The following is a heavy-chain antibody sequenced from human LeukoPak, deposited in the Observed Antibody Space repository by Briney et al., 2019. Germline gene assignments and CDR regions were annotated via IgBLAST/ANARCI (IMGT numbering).Heavy chain of an antibody. CDR2: ISWNSGSI. D-gene: IGHD2-15*01. CDR1: GFTFDDYA. Sequence: GGSLRLSCAASGFTFDDYAMHWVRQAPGKGLEWVSGISWNSGSIGYADSVKGRFTISRGNAMNSVYLQMNSLRAEDTAVYYCASVRVGGQGTLVTVSS. V-gene: IGHV3-9*01. CDR3: ASVRV. J-gene: IGHJ4*02.